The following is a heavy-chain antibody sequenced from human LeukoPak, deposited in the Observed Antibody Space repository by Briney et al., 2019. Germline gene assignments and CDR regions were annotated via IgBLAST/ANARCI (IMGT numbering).Heavy chain of an antibody. CDR1: GFTFSSYG. CDR2: ISYDGSNK. J-gene: IGHJ6*02. D-gene: IGHD3-22*01. CDR3: AKIPARPYDSIGYHDYYYGMDV. V-gene: IGHV3-30*18. Sequence: GRSLRLSCAASGFTFSSYGMHWVRQAPGKGLEWVAVISYDGSNKYYADSVKGRFTISRDNSKNTLYLQMNSLRAEDTAVYYCAKIPARPYDSIGYHDYYYGMDVWGQGTTVTVSS.